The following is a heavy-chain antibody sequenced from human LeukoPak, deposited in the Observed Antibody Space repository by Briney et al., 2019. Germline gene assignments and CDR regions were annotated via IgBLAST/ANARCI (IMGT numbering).Heavy chain of an antibody. V-gene: IGHV6-1*01. D-gene: IGHD4-17*01. Sequence: SQTLSLTCAISGDSVSSNSAAWNWIRQSPSRGLEWLGRTYYRSKWYNEYAVSVTSRLSITPDTSKNHFSLQLNFVTPEDTATYYCAGAYGTYLHFDYWGQGSLVTVSS. CDR1: GDSVSSNSAA. J-gene: IGHJ4*02. CDR3: AGAYGTYLHFDY. CDR2: TYYRSKWYN.